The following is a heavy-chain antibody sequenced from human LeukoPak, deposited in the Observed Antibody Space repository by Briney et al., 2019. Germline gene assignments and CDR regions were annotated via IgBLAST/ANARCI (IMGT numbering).Heavy chain of an antibody. J-gene: IGHJ1*01. D-gene: IGHD6-19*01. CDR1: GFTFSDYY. V-gene: IGHV3-11*04. CDR3: ARVGGSSGWPEYFQH. Sequence: GGSLRLSYAASGFTFSDYYMSWIRQAQGKGLEWVSYISSSGSTIYYADSVKGRFTVSRDNAKNSLYLQMNSLRAEDTAVYYCARVGGSSGWPEYFQHWGQGTLVTVSS. CDR2: ISSSGSTI.